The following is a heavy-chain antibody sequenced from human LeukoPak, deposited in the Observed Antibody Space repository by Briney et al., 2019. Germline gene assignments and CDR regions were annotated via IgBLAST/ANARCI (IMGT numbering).Heavy chain of an antibody. CDR1: GGSISSYY. J-gene: IGHJ3*02. D-gene: IGHD3-22*01. CDR2: IYYSGST. V-gene: IGHV4-59*08. Sequence: SETVSHTCTVSGGSISSYYWSWIRQPPGKGLEWIGYIYYSGSTNYNPSLKSRVTISVDTSKNQFSLKLSSVTAADTAVYYCARRWYYDSSAAFDIWGQGTMATFSS. CDR3: ARRWYYDSSAAFDI.